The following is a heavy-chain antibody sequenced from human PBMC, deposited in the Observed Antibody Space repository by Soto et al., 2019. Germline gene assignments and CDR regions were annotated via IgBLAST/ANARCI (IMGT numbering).Heavy chain of an antibody. Sequence: ASVKVSCKASGYTFTSYGISWVRQAPGQGLEWMGWISAYNGNTNYARKLQGRVTMTTDTSTSTAYMELRSLRSDDTAVYYCYLNSGYDLEFVVWGQGTTVTVSS. CDR3: YLNSGYDLEFVV. CDR1: GYTFTSYG. D-gene: IGHD5-12*01. CDR2: ISAYNGNT. J-gene: IGHJ6*02. V-gene: IGHV1-18*01.